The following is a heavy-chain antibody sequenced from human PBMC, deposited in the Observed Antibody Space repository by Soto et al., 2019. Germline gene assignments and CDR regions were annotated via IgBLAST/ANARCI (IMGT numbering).Heavy chain of an antibody. J-gene: IGHJ4*02. V-gene: IGHV3-21*01. CDR2: ISSSSSYI. D-gene: IGHD5-12*01. Sequence: GGSLILSCAASGFTFGCYSMNWVRQAPGKGLEWVSSISSSSSYIYYADSVKGRFTISRDNAKNSLYLQMNSLRAEDTAVYYCARGRVATMRRFDYWGQGTLVTVSS. CDR1: GFTFGCYS. CDR3: ARGRVATMRRFDY.